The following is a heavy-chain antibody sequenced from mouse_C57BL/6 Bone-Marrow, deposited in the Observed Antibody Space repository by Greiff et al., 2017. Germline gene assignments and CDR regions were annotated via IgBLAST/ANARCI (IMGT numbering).Heavy chain of an antibody. D-gene: IGHD2-5*01. J-gene: IGHJ4*01. Sequence: VQLKQSVAELVRPGASVKLSCTASGFNIKNTYMHWVKQRPEQGLEWIGRIDPAKGNTKYAPKCQGKATITADSSSNTAYLQLISLTSEDTSIYYCAAFYSNYVLYAMDYWGPGTSVTVSS. V-gene: IGHV14-3*01. CDR3: AAFYSNYVLYAMDY. CDR2: IDPAKGNT. CDR1: GFNIKNTY.